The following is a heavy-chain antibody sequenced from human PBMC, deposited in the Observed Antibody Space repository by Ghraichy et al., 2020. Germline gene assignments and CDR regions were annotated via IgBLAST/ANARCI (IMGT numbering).Heavy chain of an antibody. CDR2: IYYSGST. J-gene: IGHJ4*02. Sequence: SQTLSLTCTVSGGSISSYYWSWIRQPPGKGLEWIGYIYYSGSTNYNPSLKSRVTISVDTSKNQFSLKLSSETAADTAVYYCARVSPELLLDYWGQGTLVTVSS. CDR1: GGSISSYY. CDR3: ARVSPELLLDY. V-gene: IGHV4-59*01. D-gene: IGHD1-26*01.